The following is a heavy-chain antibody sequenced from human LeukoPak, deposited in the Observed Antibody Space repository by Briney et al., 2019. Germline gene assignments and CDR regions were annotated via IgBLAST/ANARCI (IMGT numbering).Heavy chain of an antibody. Sequence: ASVKVSCKASGYTFTSYDINWVRQATGQGLEWMGWMNPNSGNTGYAQKFQGRVTMTRNTSISTAYMELSSLRSEDTAVYYCARLGYCSGGSCQGNWFDPWGQGTLVTVSS. V-gene: IGHV1-8*01. J-gene: IGHJ5*02. CDR2: MNPNSGNT. D-gene: IGHD2-15*01. CDR3: ARLGYCSGGSCQGNWFDP. CDR1: GYTFTSYD.